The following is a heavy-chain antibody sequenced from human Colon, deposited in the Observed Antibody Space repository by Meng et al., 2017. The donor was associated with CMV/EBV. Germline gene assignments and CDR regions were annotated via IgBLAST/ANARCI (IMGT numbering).Heavy chain of an antibody. CDR1: GGSISSYF. D-gene: IGHD2-21*02. Sequence: GSLRLSCTVSGGSISSYFWSWIRQPPGKGLEWIAYIYSSGTINYNPSLKSRVTISLDRSENQFSLKLSSVTAADTAVYYCARASRDQPFYFDYWGQGKMVTVSS. CDR3: ARASRDQPFYFDY. J-gene: IGHJ4*02. CDR2: IYSSGTI. V-gene: IGHV4-59*01.